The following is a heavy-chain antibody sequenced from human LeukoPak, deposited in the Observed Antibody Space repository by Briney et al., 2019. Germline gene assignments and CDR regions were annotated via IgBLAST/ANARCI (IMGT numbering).Heavy chain of an antibody. CDR2: INPNSGGT. CDR1: GYTFTGYY. Sequence: ASVKVSCKASGYTFTGYYMHWVRQAPGQGLEWMGWINPNSGGTNYAQEFQGRVTMNRDTSISTAYMELSRLRSDDTAVYYCARDFISCSSTSCYTDYYYGMDVWGQGTTVTVSS. CDR3: ARDFISCSSTSCYTDYYYGMDV. V-gene: IGHV1-2*02. J-gene: IGHJ6*02. D-gene: IGHD2-2*02.